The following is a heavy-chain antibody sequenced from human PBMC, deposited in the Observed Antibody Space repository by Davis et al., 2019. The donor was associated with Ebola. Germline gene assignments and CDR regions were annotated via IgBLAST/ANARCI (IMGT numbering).Heavy chain of an antibody. Sequence: SETLSLTCTVSGGSVTSASYYWSWIRQSPGKGLEWIGEIYHTGDTNYNPSLKSRVTISVDTSKNQFSLRLNSVTAADTAVYYCARVNFCIGGSCYSHDHWGQGTLVTVSS. J-gene: IGHJ5*02. CDR1: GGSVTSASYY. D-gene: IGHD2-15*01. CDR2: IYHTGDT. V-gene: IGHV4-61*01. CDR3: ARVNFCIGGSCYSHDH.